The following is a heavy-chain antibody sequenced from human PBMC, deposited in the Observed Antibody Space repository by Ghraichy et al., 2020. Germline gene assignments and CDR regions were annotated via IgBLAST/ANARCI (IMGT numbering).Heavy chain of an antibody. D-gene: IGHD3-10*01. Sequence: GGSLRLSCAASGFTFSSYSMNWVRQAPGKGLEWVSSISSSSSYIYYADSVKGRFTISRDNANNSLYLQMNSLRAEDTAVYYCARDRGLHYGSGSYLLETIYYYYGMDVWGQGTTVTVSS. CDR3: ARDRGLHYGSGSYLLETIYYYYGMDV. V-gene: IGHV3-21*01. CDR2: ISSSSSYI. CDR1: GFTFSSYS. J-gene: IGHJ6*02.